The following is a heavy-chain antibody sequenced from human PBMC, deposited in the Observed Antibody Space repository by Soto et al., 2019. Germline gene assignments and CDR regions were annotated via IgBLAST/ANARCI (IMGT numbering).Heavy chain of an antibody. J-gene: IGHJ4*02. CDR3: ARGVVSTGYFDY. Sequence: PGGSLRLSCAASGFTFSDHYMDWVRQAPGKGLEWVGRSRDKVHSHTTEYAASVKGRFTISRSDSENSLYLQMNSLKTEDTAVYYCARGVVSTGYFDYWGQGTLVTVSS. CDR1: GFTFSDHY. CDR2: SRDKVHSHTT. V-gene: IGHV3-72*01. D-gene: IGHD5-12*01.